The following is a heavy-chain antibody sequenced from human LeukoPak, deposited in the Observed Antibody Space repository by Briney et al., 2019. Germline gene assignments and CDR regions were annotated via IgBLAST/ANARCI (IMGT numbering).Heavy chain of an antibody. CDR3: AKDNRRHYTSGPNPDSLH. CDR1: GFIFNNYA. J-gene: IGHJ4*02. CDR2: ISWNSGTI. Sequence: GRSLRLSCAGSGFIFNNYAVHWVRQPPGKGLEWVSGISWNSGTIDYADSVRGRFTISRDNAKNSLYLQMDSLRVEDTAFYYCAKDNRRHYTSGPNPDSLHWGQGALVTVSS. V-gene: IGHV3-9*01. D-gene: IGHD6-19*01.